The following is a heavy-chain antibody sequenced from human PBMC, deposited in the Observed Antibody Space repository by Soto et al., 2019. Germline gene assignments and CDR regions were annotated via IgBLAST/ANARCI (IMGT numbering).Heavy chain of an antibody. J-gene: IGHJ4*02. V-gene: IGHV3-23*01. CDR1: GFTFSNYD. D-gene: IGHD6-13*01. CDR2: ISGSGSGP. CDR3: AKLQSWRALVS. Sequence: EVLLLESGGGLVQPGGSLRLSCAASGFTFSNYDMGWVRQAPGKGLELVSFISGSGSGPYYADSVKDLFTISRDNAENTLYRQMNSLRVEDTAVYYCAKLQSWRALVSWGQGALVIFSS.